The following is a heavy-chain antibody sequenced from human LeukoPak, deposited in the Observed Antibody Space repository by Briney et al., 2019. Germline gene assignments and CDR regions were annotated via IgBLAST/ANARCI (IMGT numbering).Heavy chain of an antibody. CDR1: GGTFSSYA. CDR2: INPNSGGT. Sequence: ASVKVSCKASGGTFSSYAISWVRQAPGQGLEWMGWINPNSGGTNYAQKFQGRVTMTRDTSISTAYMELSRLRSDDTAVYYCARVADWNDVGAFDIWGQGTMVTVSS. V-gene: IGHV1-2*02. D-gene: IGHD1-1*01. J-gene: IGHJ3*02. CDR3: ARVADWNDVGAFDI.